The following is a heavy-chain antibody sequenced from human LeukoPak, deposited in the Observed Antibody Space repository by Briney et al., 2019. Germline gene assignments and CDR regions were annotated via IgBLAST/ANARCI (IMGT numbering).Heavy chain of an antibody. CDR1: GFTFSSYW. CDR2: IKQDGSEK. V-gene: IGHV3-7*03. CDR3: ARGMMTTVTGGFDY. Sequence: GGSLRLSCAASGFTFSSYWMSWVRQAPGKGLEWVANIKQDGSEKYYVDSVKGRFTISRDNAKNSLYLQMNSLRAEDTAVYYCARGMMTTVTGGFDYWGQGTLVTVSS. D-gene: IGHD4-17*01. J-gene: IGHJ4*02.